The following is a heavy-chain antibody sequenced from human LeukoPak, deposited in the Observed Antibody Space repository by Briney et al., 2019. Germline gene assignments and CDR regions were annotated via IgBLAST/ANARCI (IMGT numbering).Heavy chain of an antibody. J-gene: IGHJ6*03. Sequence: GALRLSCAAPGFTLSSYSINLGRQAPGEGVGGVSSIYNSCNYIYFADSVKGRFTISRDNAKNSLYLQMNSLRAEDTAVYYCARVGGSYDFWSGYYPYYYYYYYMDVWGKGTTVTVSS. CDR3: ARVGGSYDFWSGYYPYYYYYYYMDV. V-gene: IGHV3-21*01. CDR2: IYNSCNYI. CDR1: GFTLSSYS. D-gene: IGHD3-3*01.